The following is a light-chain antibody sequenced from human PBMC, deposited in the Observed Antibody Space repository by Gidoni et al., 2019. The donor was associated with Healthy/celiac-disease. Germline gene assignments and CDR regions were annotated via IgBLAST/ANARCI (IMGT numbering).Light chain of an antibody. Sequence: QSALTQPASVSGSPGPSITISCTGTTSDVGGYNYVSRYQQHPGKATKLMIYDVSNRPSGVSNRFSGSKSGNTASLTISGLQAEDEADYYCSSYTSSSTRRVVFGGGTKLT. J-gene: IGLJ2*01. CDR1: TSDVGGYNY. CDR2: DVS. V-gene: IGLV2-14*01. CDR3: SSYTSSSTRRVV.